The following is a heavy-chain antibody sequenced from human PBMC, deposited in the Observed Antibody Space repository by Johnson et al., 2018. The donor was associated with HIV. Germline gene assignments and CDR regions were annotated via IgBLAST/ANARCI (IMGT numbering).Heavy chain of an antibody. CDR3: AREGRGSPDGFDI. J-gene: IGHJ3*02. CDR1: GFTFSNAW. D-gene: IGHD3-16*01. V-gene: IGHV3-30*03. Sequence: QVQLVESGGGLVQPGGSLRLSCAASGFTFSNAWMSWVRQAPGKGLQWVAHISYDGRKKYYTESLRGRFTISRDNSNNTLYLQMNTLITEDTAVYYCAREGRGSPDGFDIWGQGTMVTVSS. CDR2: ISYDGRKK.